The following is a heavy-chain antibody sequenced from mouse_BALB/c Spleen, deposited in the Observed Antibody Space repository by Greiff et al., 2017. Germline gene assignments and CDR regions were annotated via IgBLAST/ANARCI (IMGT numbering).Heavy chain of an antibody. CDR3: ARQGYGPFAY. CDR2: INPSNGRT. V-gene: IGHV1S81*02. Sequence: VQLQQPGAELVKPGASVKLSCKASGYTFTSYWMHWVKQRPGQGLEWIGEINPSNGRTNYNEKFKSKATLTVDKSSSTAYMQLSSLTSEDSAVYYCARQGYGPFAYWGQGTLVTVSA. CDR1: GYTFTSYW. J-gene: IGHJ3*01. D-gene: IGHD1-1*02.